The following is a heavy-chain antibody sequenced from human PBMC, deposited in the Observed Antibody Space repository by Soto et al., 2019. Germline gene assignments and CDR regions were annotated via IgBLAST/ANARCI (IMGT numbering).Heavy chain of an antibody. D-gene: IGHD2-15*01. Sequence: SGPTLVNPTQTPTLTCTFSGFSLSTGGVGVGWIRQPPGKALEWLALIYWDDDKRYNPSLQSRLTITKDAYNQVVLSMTNMDPVDTATYYCAHRNDEVVAGSTHTFDYWGQGSLVTVSS. CDR2: IYWDDDK. CDR3: AHRNDEVVAGSTHTFDY. CDR1: GFSLSTGGVG. V-gene: IGHV2-5*02. J-gene: IGHJ4*02.